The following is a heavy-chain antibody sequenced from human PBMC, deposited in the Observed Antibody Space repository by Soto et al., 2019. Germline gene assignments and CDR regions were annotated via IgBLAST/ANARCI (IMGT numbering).Heavy chain of an antibody. V-gene: IGHV3-9*01. J-gene: IGHJ6*02. Sequence: HPGGSLRLSCAASGFTFDDYAMHWVRQAPGKGLEWVSGISWNSGSIGYADSVKGRFTISRDNAKKSLYLQMNSLRGEDTALYYCAKVTQTLGDYDYALDVWGQGTTVTVSS. CDR2: ISWNSGSI. CDR1: GFTFDDYA. CDR3: AKVTQTLGDYDYALDV.